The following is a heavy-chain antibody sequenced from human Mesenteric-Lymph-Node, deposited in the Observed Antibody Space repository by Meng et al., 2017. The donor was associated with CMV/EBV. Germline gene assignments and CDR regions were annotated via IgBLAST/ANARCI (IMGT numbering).Heavy chain of an antibody. J-gene: IGHJ3*02. CDR1: GGSVRSGSDY. V-gene: IGHV4-61*01. Sequence: SETLSLTCTVSGGSVRSGSDYWSWIRQPPGRGLEWIGYIFSSGDTNYNPSLKSRLTISIDTSKNQFSLKLSSVTAADTAVYYCARLLGVPNDAFDIWGQGTMVTVSS. CDR2: IFSSGDT. CDR3: ARLLGVPNDAFDI. D-gene: IGHD3-3*01.